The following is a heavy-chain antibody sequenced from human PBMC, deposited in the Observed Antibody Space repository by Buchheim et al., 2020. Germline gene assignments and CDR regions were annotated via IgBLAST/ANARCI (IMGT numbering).Heavy chain of an antibody. Sequence: QVQLVQSGAEVKKPGASVKVSCKASGYTFTSYYMHWVRQAPGQGLEWMGIINPSGGSTSYAQKFQGRVTMTRDTCTSTVYMEMSSLRSEDTAVYYCERSFLGYCSGGSCHYGMDVWGQGTT. D-gene: IGHD2-15*01. CDR2: INPSGGST. J-gene: IGHJ6*02. CDR1: GYTFTSYY. CDR3: ERSFLGYCSGGSCHYGMDV. V-gene: IGHV1-46*01.